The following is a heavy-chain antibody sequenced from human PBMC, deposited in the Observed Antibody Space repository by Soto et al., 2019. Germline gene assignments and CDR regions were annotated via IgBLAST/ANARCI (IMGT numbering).Heavy chain of an antibody. D-gene: IGHD6-6*01. CDR1: GGSISSSSYC. CDR3: ARHRARNWFDP. J-gene: IGHJ5*02. Sequence: ASETLSLTCIVSGGSISSSSYCLFCIRQPPGKGLELIGSIYYSGSTYYNPSLKSRVTISVDTSKNQFSLKLSSVTAADTAVSYCARHRARNWFDPWGQGTLVTVSS. V-gene: IGHV4-39*01. CDR2: IYYSGST.